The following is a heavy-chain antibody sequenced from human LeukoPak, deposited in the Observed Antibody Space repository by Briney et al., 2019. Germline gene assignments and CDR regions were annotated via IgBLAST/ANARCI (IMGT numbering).Heavy chain of an antibody. V-gene: IGHV1-2*06. J-gene: IGHJ4*02. Sequence: GASVKVSCKASGYTFTGYYMHWVRQAPGQGLEWMGRINPNSGGTNYAQKFQGRVTMTGDTSISTAYMELSRLRSDDTAVYYCAAYDSSGYYYARGSLDYWGQGTLVTVSS. CDR3: AAYDSSGYYYARGSLDY. D-gene: IGHD3-22*01. CDR1: GYTFTGYY. CDR2: INPNSGGT.